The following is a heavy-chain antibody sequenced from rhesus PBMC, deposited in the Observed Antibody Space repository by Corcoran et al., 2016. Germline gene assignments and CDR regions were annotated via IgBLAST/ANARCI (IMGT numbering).Heavy chain of an antibody. D-gene: IGHD5-36*02. CDR2: IRDKTAGGTT. V-gene: IGHV3-16*02. CDR1: GFTFSNYW. J-gene: IGHJ4*01. CDR3: ARRHSITTVLDS. Sequence: EVQLVESGGGLVQPGGSLRLSCAASGFTFSNYWMSGVRQAPGKGLDWVGRIRDKTAGGTTAYAESVKGRFTVSRDDSMSTLYLQMNNLKTEDTAVYYCARRHSITTVLDSWGQGVLVTVSS.